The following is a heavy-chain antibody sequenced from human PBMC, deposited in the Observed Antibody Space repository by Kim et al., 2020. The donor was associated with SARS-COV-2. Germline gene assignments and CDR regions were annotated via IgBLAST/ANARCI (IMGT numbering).Heavy chain of an antibody. CDR3: VKDRVAVYGFLDAFDM. V-gene: IGHV3-9*01. CDR1: GFSFDDYA. D-gene: IGHD2-8*01. J-gene: IGHJ3*02. Sequence: GGSLRLSCAASGFSFDDYAIHWVRQAPGKGLECVSGISWNSGDLDYADSVKGRFTISRDNAKNSLYLQMKSLRTEDSALYFCVKDRVAVYGFLDAFDMWGQGTMVTVSS. CDR2: ISWNSGDL.